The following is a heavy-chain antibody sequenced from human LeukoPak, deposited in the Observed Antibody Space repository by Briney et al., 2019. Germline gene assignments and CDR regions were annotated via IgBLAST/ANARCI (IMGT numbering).Heavy chain of an antibody. J-gene: IGHJ5*02. CDR3: ARVGDYGDPPVS. V-gene: IGHV4-4*07. Sequence: SETLSLTCTVSGGSISSYYWSWIRQPAGQGLEWIGRVYTDGSTHYNPSLMSRVTLSVDTSKNQFSLSLSPVTAADTAIYYCARVGDYGDPPVSWGQGTLVTVSS. CDR1: GGSISSYY. CDR2: VYTDGST. D-gene: IGHD4-17*01.